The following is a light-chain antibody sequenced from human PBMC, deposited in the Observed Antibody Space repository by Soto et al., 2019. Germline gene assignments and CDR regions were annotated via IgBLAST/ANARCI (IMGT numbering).Light chain of an antibody. Sequence: EIVLTQSPGTLSLSPGERATLSCRASQSVSSNYLAWYQQKPGQAPRLLIYGASSRATGIPDRFSGRGSGTDFTLIISRLELDDVALYYCQQYGSSPPRTFGGGTKVEIK. J-gene: IGKJ4*01. CDR3: QQYGSSPPRT. V-gene: IGKV3-20*01. CDR1: QSVSSNY. CDR2: GAS.